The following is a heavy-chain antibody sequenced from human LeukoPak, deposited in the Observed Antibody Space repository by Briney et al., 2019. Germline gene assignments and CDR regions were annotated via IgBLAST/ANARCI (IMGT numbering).Heavy chain of an antibody. V-gene: IGHV4-31*03. CDR3: ASSGSSGYSPAGN. Sequence: SQTLSLTCTVSGGSISSGGYYWSWIRQHPGKGLEWIGYIYYSGSTYYNPSLKSRVTISVDTSKNRFSLKLSSVTAADTAVYYCASSGSSGYSPAGNWGQGTLVTVSS. CDR2: IYYSGST. D-gene: IGHD3-22*01. CDR1: GGSISSGGYY. J-gene: IGHJ4*02.